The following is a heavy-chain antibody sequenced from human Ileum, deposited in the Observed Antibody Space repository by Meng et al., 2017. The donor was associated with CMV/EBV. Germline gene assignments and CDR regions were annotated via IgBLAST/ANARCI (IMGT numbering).Heavy chain of an antibody. V-gene: IGHV3-7*01. CDR2: IKQDGSES. D-gene: IGHD1-7*01. Sequence: GGSLRLSCVVSGYTFPTYWMTWVRQAPGKGLEWVANIKQDGSESYYVDSVKGRFTISRDNRNASLYLHMNSLRVEDTAVYYCAREGQGGMTGPTNGLDVWGQGTPVTVSS. CDR1: GYTFPTYW. J-gene: IGHJ6*02. CDR3: AREGQGGMTGPTNGLDV.